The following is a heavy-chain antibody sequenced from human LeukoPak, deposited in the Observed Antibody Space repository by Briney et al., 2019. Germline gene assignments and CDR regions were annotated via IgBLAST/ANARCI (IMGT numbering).Heavy chain of an antibody. J-gene: IGHJ4*02. CDR3: TTPGYSGYPGGFDY. CDR1: RYTLTKLS. D-gene: IGHD5-12*01. V-gene: IGHV1-24*01. CDR2: FDPEDGEK. Sequence: ASVKVSCKVPRYTLTKLSMYWVRQAPGKGLEWMGGFDPEDGEKIYAQKFQGRVALTEDTSTDTAYMELSSLKSEDTAVYYCTTPGYSGYPGGFDYWGQGTLVTVSS.